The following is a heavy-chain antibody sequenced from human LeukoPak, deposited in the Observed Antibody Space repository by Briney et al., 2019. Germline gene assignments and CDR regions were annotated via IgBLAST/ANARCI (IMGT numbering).Heavy chain of an antibody. D-gene: IGHD6-6*01. CDR1: GYTFTNYY. CDR2: INPNNPAT. V-gene: IGHV1-2*07. CDR3: ARVRDYSNSPFNWFDA. Sequence: ASVKVSCKASGYTFTNYYIHWVRQAPGQGLEWMGWINPNNPATRSSHKFQGRVTMTSDSSISTVYLEVNRLKPDDTAVYFCARVRDYSNSPFNWFDAWGQGTLVIVSS. J-gene: IGHJ5*02.